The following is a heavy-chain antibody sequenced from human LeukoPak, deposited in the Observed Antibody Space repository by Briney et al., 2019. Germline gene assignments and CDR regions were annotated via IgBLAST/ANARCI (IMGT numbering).Heavy chain of an antibody. CDR1: GFRFSNYG. J-gene: IGHJ4*02. D-gene: IGHD2-15*01. V-gene: IGHV3-30*02. Sequence: GGSLRLSCAASGFRFSNYGMHWVRQAPRRGLGWVAFIRYDGSNKDYADSVKGRFTISISRDNSKNTLYLQMNSLRGEDTAVYYCAKDARYCSGGSCYSTTTFDHWGQGTLVTVSS. CDR2: IRYDGSNK. CDR3: AKDARYCSGGSCYSTTTFDH.